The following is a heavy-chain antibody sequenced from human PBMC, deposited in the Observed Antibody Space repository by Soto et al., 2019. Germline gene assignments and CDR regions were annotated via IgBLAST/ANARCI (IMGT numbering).Heavy chain of an antibody. CDR2: IIPMFGSA. J-gene: IGHJ6*02. V-gene: IGHV1-69*01. D-gene: IGHD3-3*01. Sequence: QVQLVQSGAEVRKPGSSVKVSCKASGGSFSSFAFSWVRQAPEQGLEWMGGIIPMFGSANYAQEFLGRVTFTADDSTSTAYMEISGLTFEDTAFYYCAVSLYGVVLHYYYRMDVWGPGTSVTVSS. CDR3: AVSLYGVVLHYYYRMDV. CDR1: GGSFSSFA.